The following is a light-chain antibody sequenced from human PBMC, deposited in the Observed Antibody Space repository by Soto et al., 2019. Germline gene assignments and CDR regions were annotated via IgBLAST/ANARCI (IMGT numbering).Light chain of an antibody. CDR1: QSISTY. V-gene: IGKV1-39*01. J-gene: IGKJ3*01. CDR2: AAS. Sequence: DIQMTQSPSSLSASVGDRVTITCRASQSISTYLNWYQQKPGKAPKFLIYAASTLQSGVPSRFSGSGSETDFTLTISSLQPEDSATYYCQQSHSPLFTFGPGTKVDIK. CDR3: QQSHSPLFT.